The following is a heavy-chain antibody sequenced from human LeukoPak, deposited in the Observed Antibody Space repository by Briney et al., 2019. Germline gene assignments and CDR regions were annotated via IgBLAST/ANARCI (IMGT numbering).Heavy chain of an antibody. D-gene: IGHD3-10*01. CDR2: INPNSGGT. Sequence: ASVKVSCKASGYTFTGYNLHWVRQAPGQGLEWMGWINPNSGGTNYAQKFQGRVTMTRDTSINTAYMELSRLRSDDTAVYYCARGVGLRGVIIDYFDYWGQGRLVTVSP. V-gene: IGHV1-2*02. J-gene: IGHJ4*02. CDR3: ARGVGLRGVIIDYFDY. CDR1: GYTFTGYN.